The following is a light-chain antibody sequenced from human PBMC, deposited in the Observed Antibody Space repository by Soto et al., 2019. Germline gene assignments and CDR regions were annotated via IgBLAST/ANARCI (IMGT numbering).Light chain of an antibody. J-gene: IGKJ1*01. CDR1: QSISNY. V-gene: IGKV1-39*01. CDR3: QQSFRPLWT. Sequence: DLQMTQSPSSLSASVGDRVTITCRASQSISNYLNWYQQKPGKAPKLLIYAASSMQSGVPSRFSGSGSETDFTLTISSLQPDDSATYYCQQSFRPLWTFGQGTKVEV. CDR2: AAS.